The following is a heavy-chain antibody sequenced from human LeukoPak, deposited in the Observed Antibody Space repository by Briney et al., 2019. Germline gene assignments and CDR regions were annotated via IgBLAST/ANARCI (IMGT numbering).Heavy chain of an antibody. J-gene: IGHJ4*02. CDR3: AREGYDSSGYYRDPDY. V-gene: IGHV3-7*01. CDR1: GFTFSSYW. Sequence: GGSLRLSCAASGFTFSSYWMSWVRRAPGKGLEWVANIKQDGSEKYYVDSVKGRFTISRDNAKNSLYLQMNSLRAEDTAVYYCAREGYDSSGYYRDPDYWGQGTLVTVSS. D-gene: IGHD3-22*01. CDR2: IKQDGSEK.